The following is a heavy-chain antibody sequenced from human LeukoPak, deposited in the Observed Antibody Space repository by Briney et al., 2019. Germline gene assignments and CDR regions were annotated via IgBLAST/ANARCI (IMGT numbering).Heavy chain of an antibody. D-gene: IGHD3-22*01. J-gene: IGHJ4*02. Sequence: SETLSLTCTVSGGSISSSSYYWGWIRQPPGKGLEWIGSIYYSGSTYYNPYLKSRVTISVDTSKNQFSLKLSSVTAADTAVYYCARVGDSSGYYSLDYWGQGTLVTVSS. CDR2: IYYSGST. CDR1: GGSISSSSYY. CDR3: ARVGDSSGYYSLDY. V-gene: IGHV4-39*01.